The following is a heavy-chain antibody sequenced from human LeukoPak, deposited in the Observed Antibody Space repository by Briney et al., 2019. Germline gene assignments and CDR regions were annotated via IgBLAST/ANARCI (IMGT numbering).Heavy chain of an antibody. CDR3: ARDRPWYDILTGYYTGYYYMDV. CDR1: GFTLSSYA. CDR2: ISSSSSYI. Sequence: PGGSLRLSCAASGFTLSSYAMSWVRQAPGKGLEWVSSISSSSSYIYYADSVKGRFTVSRDNAKNSLYLQMNSLRAEDTAVYYCARDRPWYDILTGYYTGYYYMDVWGEGTTVTVSS. J-gene: IGHJ6*03. V-gene: IGHV3-21*01. D-gene: IGHD3-9*01.